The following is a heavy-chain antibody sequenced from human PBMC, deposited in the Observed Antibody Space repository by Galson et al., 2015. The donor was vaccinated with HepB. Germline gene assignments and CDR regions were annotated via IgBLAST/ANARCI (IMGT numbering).Heavy chain of an antibody. CDR3: TRGGYSSGWYEGGY. D-gene: IGHD6-19*01. CDR2: IRSKAYGGTT. V-gene: IGHV3-49*04. Sequence: SLRLSCAASGFTFGDYAMSWVRQAPGKGLEWVGFIRSKAYGGTTEYAASVKGRFTISRDDSKSIAYLQMNSLKTEDTAVYYCTRGGYSSGWYEGGYWGQGTLVTVSS. J-gene: IGHJ4*01. CDR1: GFTFGDYA.